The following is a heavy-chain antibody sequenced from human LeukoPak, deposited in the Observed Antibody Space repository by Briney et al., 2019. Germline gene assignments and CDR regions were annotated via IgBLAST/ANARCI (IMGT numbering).Heavy chain of an antibody. D-gene: IGHD3-22*01. CDR2: FDPEDGET. V-gene: IGHV1-24*01. J-gene: IGHJ5*02. CDR3: ATDNRRYYDSSGSFDP. Sequence: ASVKVSCKVSGYTLTELSMHWVRQAPGKGLEWMGGFDPEDGETIYAQKFHGRVTMTEDTSTDTAYMELSSLRSEDTAVYYCATDNRRYYDSSGSFDPWGQGTLVTVSS. CDR1: GYTLTELS.